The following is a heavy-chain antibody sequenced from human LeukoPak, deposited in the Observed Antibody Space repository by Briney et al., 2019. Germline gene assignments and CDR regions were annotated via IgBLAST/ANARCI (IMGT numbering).Heavy chain of an antibody. V-gene: IGHV1-8*01. D-gene: IGHD4-17*01. J-gene: IGHJ4*02. CDR1: GYTFTSYD. Sequence: ASVKVSCKASGYTFTSYDINWVRQATGQGLEWMGWMNPNSGNTGYAQKFQGRVTMTRNTSISTAYMELSSLRSEDTAVYYCASALQDDYGDYFGWVQGTLVTVSS. CDR2: MNPNSGNT. CDR3: ASALQDDYGDYFG.